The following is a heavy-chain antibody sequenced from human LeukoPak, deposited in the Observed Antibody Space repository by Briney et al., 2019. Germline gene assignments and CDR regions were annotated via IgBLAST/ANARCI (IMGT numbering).Heavy chain of an antibody. CDR3: AKVSYDSSGYYEYFDY. D-gene: IGHD3-22*01. J-gene: IGHJ4*02. V-gene: IGHV3-23*01. Sequence: GGSLRLSCAASGFTFSSYAMTWVRQAPGKGLEWVSAISGSGGSTYYADSVKGRFTTSRDNSKNTLYLQMSSLRAEDTAVYYCAKVSYDSSGYYEYFDYWGQGTLVTVSS. CDR1: GFTFSSYA. CDR2: ISGSGGST.